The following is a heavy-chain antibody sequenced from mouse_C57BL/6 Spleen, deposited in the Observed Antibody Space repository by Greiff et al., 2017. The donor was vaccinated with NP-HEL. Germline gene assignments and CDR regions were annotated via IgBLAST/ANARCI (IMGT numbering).Heavy chain of an antibody. D-gene: IGHD1-1*01. CDR3: ARGSSYGYFDV. V-gene: IGHV1-50*01. CDR1: GYTFTSYW. J-gene: IGHJ1*03. Sequence: VQLQQSGAELVKPGASVKLSCKASGYTFTSYWMQWVKQRPGQGLEWIGEIDPSDSYTNYNQKFQGKATLTVDTSSSTAYMQRSSLTSEDSAVYYCARGSSYGYFDVWGTGTTVTVSS. CDR2: IDPSDSYT.